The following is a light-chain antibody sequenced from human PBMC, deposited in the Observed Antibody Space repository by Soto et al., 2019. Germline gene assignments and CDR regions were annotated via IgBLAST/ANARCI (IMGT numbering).Light chain of an antibody. CDR2: DAS. CDR3: QQRSNWPQ. Sequence: EIMLTQSPATLSLSPGERATLSCRASQSVSSYLAWYQQKPGQAPRLLIYDASNRATGIPARFSGSGSGTDFTLTISSLEPEDFAVYYCQQRSNWPQFGQGTRLEIK. V-gene: IGKV3-11*01. J-gene: IGKJ5*01. CDR1: QSVSSY.